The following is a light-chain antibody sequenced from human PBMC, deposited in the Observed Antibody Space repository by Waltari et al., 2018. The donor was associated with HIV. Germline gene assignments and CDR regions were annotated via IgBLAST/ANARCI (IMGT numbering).Light chain of an antibody. Sequence: QSALTQPPSASGSPGQSVTLSCTGTSSDVGGYNYVSWHQQHPGKAPKLMFYAVITRPSGVPDLFSGSKSGNTASLTVSGLQPEDEADYYCSSHAGSKVVFGGGTRLTVL. CDR3: SSHAGSKVV. J-gene: IGLJ2*01. CDR2: AVI. V-gene: IGLV2-8*01. CDR1: SSDVGGYNY.